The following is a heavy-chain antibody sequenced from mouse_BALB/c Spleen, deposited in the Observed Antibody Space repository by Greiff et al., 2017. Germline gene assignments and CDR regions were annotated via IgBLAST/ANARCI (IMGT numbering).Heavy chain of an antibody. CDR1: GFNIKDYY. J-gene: IGHJ4*01. Sequence: VQLQQSGAELVRSGASVKLSCTASGFNIKDYYMHWVKQRPEQGLEWIGWIDPENGDTEYAPKFQGKATMTADTSSNTAYLQLSSLTSEDTAVYYCNRSDYAMDYWGQGTSVTISS. D-gene: IGHD6-1*01. CDR2: IDPENGDT. V-gene: IGHV14-4*02. CDR3: NRSDYAMDY.